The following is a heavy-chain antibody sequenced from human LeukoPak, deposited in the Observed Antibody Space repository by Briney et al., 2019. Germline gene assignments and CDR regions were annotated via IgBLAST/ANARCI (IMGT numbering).Heavy chain of an antibody. V-gene: IGHV3-66*01. Sequence: GGSLRLSCAASGFTVSRNYMSWVRQARGKGLEGVSVIYSGGSTYYADSVKGRFTISRDNSKNTLYLQVNSLRAEDTAVYYCARVSNSYDGSGVFDYWGQGTLVTVSS. J-gene: IGHJ4*02. CDR2: IYSGGST. CDR3: ARVSNSYDGSGVFDY. CDR1: GFTVSRNY. D-gene: IGHD3-22*01.